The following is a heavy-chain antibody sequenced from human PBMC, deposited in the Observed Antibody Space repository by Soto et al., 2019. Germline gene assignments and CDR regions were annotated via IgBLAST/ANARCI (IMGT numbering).Heavy chain of an antibody. V-gene: IGHV4-59*01. CDR1: GDSLTSYY. J-gene: IGHJ6*02. Sequence: SETLSLTCIVSGDSLTSYYWTWIRQPPGKGLEWIGYIYSSGTTSYNPSLKSRVTISVDTSKNQFSLNLSSVTAADTAVYYCARYGSHYYYYKMDVWGQGTTVTVSS. CDR2: IYSSGTT. D-gene: IGHD1-26*01. CDR3: ARYGSHYYYYKMDV.